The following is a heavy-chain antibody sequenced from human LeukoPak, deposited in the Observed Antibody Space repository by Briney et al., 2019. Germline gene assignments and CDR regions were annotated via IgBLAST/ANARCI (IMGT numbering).Heavy chain of an antibody. D-gene: IGHD6-13*01. V-gene: IGHV4-34*01. Sequence: SETLSLTCAVYGGSFSGYYWSWIRQPPGKGLEWIGEINHSGSTNYNPSLKSRVTISVDTSKNQFSLKLSSVTAADTAVYYCAREYSSSWLSSLDYWGQGTLVTVSS. CDR1: GGSFSGYY. CDR3: AREYSSSWLSSLDY. CDR2: INHSGST. J-gene: IGHJ4*02.